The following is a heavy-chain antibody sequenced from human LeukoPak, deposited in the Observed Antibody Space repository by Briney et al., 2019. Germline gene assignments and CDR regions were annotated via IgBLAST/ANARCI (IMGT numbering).Heavy chain of an antibody. CDR2: INHSGST. CDR3: ARLGTAMGKAYFDY. J-gene: IGHJ4*02. CDR1: GGSFSGYY. D-gene: IGHD5-18*01. Sequence: PSETLSLTCAVYGGSFSGYYWSWIRQPPGKGLEWIGEINHSGSTNYNPSLKSRVTISVDTSKNQFSLKLSSVTAADTAVYYCARLGTAMGKAYFDYWGQGTLVTVSS. V-gene: IGHV4-34*01.